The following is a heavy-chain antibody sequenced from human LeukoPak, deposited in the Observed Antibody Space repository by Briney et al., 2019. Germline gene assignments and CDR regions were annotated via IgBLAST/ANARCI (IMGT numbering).Heavy chain of an antibody. D-gene: IGHD6-19*01. J-gene: IGHJ3*02. CDR2: INPNSGGT. V-gene: IGHV1-2*04. CDR1: GYTFTGYY. Sequence: ASVTVSFKASGYTFTGYYMHWVRQAPGQGLEWMGWINPNSGGTNYAQKFQGWVTMTRDTSISTAYMELSRLRSDDTAVYYCARGGLIAVAGSRDAFDIWGQGTMVTVSS. CDR3: ARGGLIAVAGSRDAFDI.